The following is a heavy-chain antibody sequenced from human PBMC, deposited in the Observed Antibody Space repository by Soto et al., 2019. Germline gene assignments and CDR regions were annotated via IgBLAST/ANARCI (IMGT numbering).Heavy chain of an antibody. CDR2: IRSKAYGGTT. V-gene: IGHV3-49*03. CDR3: TRLEGLVLYNYYYYGMDV. Sequence: GGSLRLSCTASGFTFGDYAMSWFRQAPGKGLEWVGFIRSKAYGGTTEYAASVKGRFTISRDDSKSIAYLQMNSLKTEDTAVYYCTRLEGLVLYNYYYYGMDVWGQGTTVTVSS. J-gene: IGHJ6*02. D-gene: IGHD3-9*01. CDR1: GFTFGDYA.